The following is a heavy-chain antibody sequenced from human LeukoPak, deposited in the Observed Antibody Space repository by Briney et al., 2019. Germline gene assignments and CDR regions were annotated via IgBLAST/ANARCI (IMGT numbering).Heavy chain of an antibody. CDR1: GFTVSSNY. J-gene: IGHJ4*02. V-gene: IGHV3-66*02. D-gene: IGHD3-10*01. Sequence: HPGGSLRLSCAASGFTVSSNYMSWVRQAPGKGLEWVSVIYSGGSTYYADSVKGRFTISRDNSKNMLYLQMNSLRAEDTAVYYCARDLDRDFDYWGQGTLVTVSS. CDR3: ARDLDRDFDY. CDR2: IYSGGST.